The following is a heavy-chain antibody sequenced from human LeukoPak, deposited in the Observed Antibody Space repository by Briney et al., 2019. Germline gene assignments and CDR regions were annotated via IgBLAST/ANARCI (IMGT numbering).Heavy chain of an antibody. CDR1: GYTFTGYY. V-gene: IGHV1-2*02. J-gene: IGHJ3*02. D-gene: IGHD1-26*01. Sequence: ASVKVSCKASGYTFTGYYMHWVRQAPGQGLEWMGWINPNSGGINYAQKFQGRVTMTRDTSISTAYMELSRLRSDDTAVYYCAREAGQWDDAFDIWGQGTMVTVSS. CDR3: AREAGQWDDAFDI. CDR2: INPNSGGI.